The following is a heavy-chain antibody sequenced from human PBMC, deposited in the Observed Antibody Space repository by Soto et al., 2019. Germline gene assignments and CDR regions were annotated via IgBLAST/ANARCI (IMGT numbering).Heavy chain of an antibody. CDR1: GGSFSGYY. D-gene: IGHD3-10*01. CDR3: ARVGAKTYGSGSYYLYYYYGMDV. Sequence: SETLSLTCAVYGGSFSGYYWSWIRQPPGKGLEWIGEINHSGSTNYNPSLKSRVTISVDTSKNQFSLKLSSVTAADTAVYYCARVGAKTYGSGSYYLYYYYGMDVWGQGTTVTISS. V-gene: IGHV4-34*01. J-gene: IGHJ6*02. CDR2: INHSGST.